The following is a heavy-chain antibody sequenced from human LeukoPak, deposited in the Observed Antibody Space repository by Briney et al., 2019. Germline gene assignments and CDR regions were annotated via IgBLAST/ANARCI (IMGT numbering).Heavy chain of an antibody. V-gene: IGHV3-48*02. Sequence: GGSLRLSCAASGFTFSTYSMNWVRQAPGKGLEWVSYISSSSSTMYYAASVKGRFTISRDNAKNSLYLQMNGLRDDDTAVYYCARELAAAFDPWGQGTLVTVSS. J-gene: IGHJ5*02. CDR1: GFTFSTYS. D-gene: IGHD6-13*01. CDR2: ISSSSSTM. CDR3: ARELAAAFDP.